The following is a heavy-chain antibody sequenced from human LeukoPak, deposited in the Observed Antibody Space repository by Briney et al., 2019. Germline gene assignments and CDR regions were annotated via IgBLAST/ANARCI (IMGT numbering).Heavy chain of an antibody. CDR1: GGTFTSYA. CDR2: SIPIFGTA. Sequence: SVKVSCKASGGTFTSYAISWVRQAPGQGLEWMGGSIPIFGTANYAQKFQGRVTITADKSTSTAYMELSSLRSEDTAVYYCARDRARRPGIAAAGTQNTLDYWGQGTLVTVSS. J-gene: IGHJ4*02. CDR3: ARDRARRPGIAAAGTQNTLDY. V-gene: IGHV1-69*06. D-gene: IGHD6-13*01.